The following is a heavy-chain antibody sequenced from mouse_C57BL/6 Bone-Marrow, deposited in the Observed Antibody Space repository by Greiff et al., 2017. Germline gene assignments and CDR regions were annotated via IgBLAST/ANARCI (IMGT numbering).Heavy chain of an antibody. CDR3: TITTVVATDYFDY. V-gene: IGHV1-15*01. D-gene: IGHD1-1*01. Sequence: QVQLQESGAELVRPGASVTLSCKASGYTFTDYEMHWVKQTPVHALEWIGAIDPETGGTAYNQKFKGKAILTADKSSSTAYMELRSLTSEDSAVYYCTITTVVATDYFDYWGQGTTLTVSS. J-gene: IGHJ2*01. CDR1: GYTFTDYE. CDR2: IDPETGGT.